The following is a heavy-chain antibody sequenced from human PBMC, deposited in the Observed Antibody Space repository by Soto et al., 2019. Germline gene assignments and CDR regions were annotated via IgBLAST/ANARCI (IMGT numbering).Heavy chain of an antibody. CDR3: ASSAEWLLPFPFDY. Sequence: ASVKVSCKASGYTFTSYGISWVRQAPGQGLEWMGWISAYNGNTKYSQKFQGRVTITRDTSASTAYMELSSLRSEDTAVYYCASSAEWLLPFPFDYWGQGTLVTVSS. D-gene: IGHD3-3*01. CDR2: ISAYNGNT. J-gene: IGHJ4*02. CDR1: GYTFTSYG. V-gene: IGHV1-18*01.